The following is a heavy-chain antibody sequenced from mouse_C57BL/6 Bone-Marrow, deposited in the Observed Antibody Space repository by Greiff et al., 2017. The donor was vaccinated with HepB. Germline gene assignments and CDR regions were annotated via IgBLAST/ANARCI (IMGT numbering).Heavy chain of an antibody. CDR2: IRNKANGYTT. CDR1: GFTFTDYY. V-gene: IGHV7-3*01. CDR3: ARYECRQLRLRDYAMDY. J-gene: IGHJ4*01. D-gene: IGHD3-2*02. Sequence: EVKLVESGGGLVQPGGSLSLSCAASGFTFTDYYMSWVRQPPGKALEWLGFIRNKANGYTTEYSASVKGRFTISRDNSQSILYLQMNALRAEDSATYYCARYECRQLRLRDYAMDYWGQGTSVTVSS.